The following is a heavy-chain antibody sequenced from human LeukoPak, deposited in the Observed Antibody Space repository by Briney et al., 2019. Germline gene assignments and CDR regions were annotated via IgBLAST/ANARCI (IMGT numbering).Heavy chain of an antibody. V-gene: IGHV4-59*01. Sequence: SETLSLTCTVSGGSISSYYWSWIRQPPGKGLEWTGYIYYSGSTNYNPSLKSRVTISVDTSKNQFSLKLSSVTAADTAVYYCARVPTTENWFDPWGQGTLVTVSS. CDR2: IYYSGST. J-gene: IGHJ5*02. D-gene: IGHD4-17*01. CDR3: ARVPTTENWFDP. CDR1: GGSISSYY.